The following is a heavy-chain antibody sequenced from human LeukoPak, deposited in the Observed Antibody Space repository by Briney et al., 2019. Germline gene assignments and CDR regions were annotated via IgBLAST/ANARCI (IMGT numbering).Heavy chain of an antibody. J-gene: IGHJ4*02. CDR1: GGSISSGGYS. CDR2: IYHSGST. D-gene: IGHD2-15*01. CDR3: ARVRCSGGSCYYNYFDY. Sequence: SETLSPTCAVSGGSISSGGYSWSWIRQPPGKGLEWIGYIYHSGSTYYNPSLKSRVTISVDRSKNQFSLKLSSVTAADTAVYYCARVRCSGGSCYYNYFDYWGQGTLVTVSS. V-gene: IGHV4-30-2*01.